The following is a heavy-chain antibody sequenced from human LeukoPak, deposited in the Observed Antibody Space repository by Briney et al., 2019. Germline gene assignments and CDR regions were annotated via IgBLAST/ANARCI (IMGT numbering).Heavy chain of an antibody. Sequence: GGSLRLSRTGSGLTFSNHAMTWVRQAPGKGLEWVSGITASGGSTYHAESVMGRFTISRDNSKNTVYLQMSNLRAGDTAVYYCASRPPSETYYGVLDYWGQGTLVTVSS. CDR2: ITASGGST. CDR3: ASRPPSETYYGVLDY. J-gene: IGHJ4*02. V-gene: IGHV3-23*01. CDR1: GLTFSNHA. D-gene: IGHD3-3*01.